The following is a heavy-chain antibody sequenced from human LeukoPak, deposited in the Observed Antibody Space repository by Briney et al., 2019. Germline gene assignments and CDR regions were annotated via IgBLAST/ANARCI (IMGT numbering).Heavy chain of an antibody. CDR3: AGGSTIFGVATFDY. D-gene: IGHD3-3*01. Sequence: SRKVSCKASGGTFTSYAISSVRQAPGQRVEWMGGIITIFGTANYAQKFQGRVTITTDESTSTAYMELSSLRYEDTAVSYCAGGSTIFGVATFDYWGQGTLVTVSS. CDR1: GGTFTSYA. J-gene: IGHJ4*02. CDR2: IITIFGTA. V-gene: IGHV1-69*05.